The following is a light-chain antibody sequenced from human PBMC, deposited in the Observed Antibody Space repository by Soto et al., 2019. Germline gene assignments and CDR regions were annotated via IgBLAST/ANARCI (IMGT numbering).Light chain of an antibody. CDR3: QQRYSSPRT. Sequence: DIQMTQSPSSLSAFVGDRVTITCRASQSISTFLNWYQQKPGKAPKLLIYAIYTLQSGVPSRFSGSGSGTDFTLTISSLQPEDFAIYSCQQRYSSPRTCGKGTKVEIK. CDR1: QSISTF. V-gene: IGKV1-39*01. J-gene: IGKJ1*01. CDR2: AIY.